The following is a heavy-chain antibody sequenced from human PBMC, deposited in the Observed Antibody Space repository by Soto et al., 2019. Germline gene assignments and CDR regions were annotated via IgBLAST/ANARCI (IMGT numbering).Heavy chain of an antibody. CDR1: GFTFSSYW. CDR3: AREAVDSSGSDYLFDY. V-gene: IGHV3-74*01. J-gene: IGHJ4*02. CDR2: ISSDGSST. D-gene: IGHD3-22*01. Sequence: GASVKDSCKASGFTFSSYWMHWVRQAPGKGLVWVSRISSDGSSTSYADSVKGRFTISRDNAKNTLYLQMNSLRAEDTAVYFCAREAVDSSGSDYLFDYWGQGTLVTVSS.